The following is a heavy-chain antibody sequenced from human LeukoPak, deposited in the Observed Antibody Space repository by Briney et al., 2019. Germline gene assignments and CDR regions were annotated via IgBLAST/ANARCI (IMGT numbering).Heavy chain of an antibody. CDR1: GFTFDDYT. V-gene: IGHV3-64D*06. CDR2: VSKSGTTT. J-gene: IGHJ4*02. D-gene: IGHD6-6*01. Sequence: GGSLRLSCAASGFTFDDYTMHWVRQAPGKGLEYVSAVSKSGTTTYYADSVKGRFTISRDNSKNTVYLQMTSLRLEDTAVYFCLKKSTSSDDYWGRGSLVTVSS. CDR3: LKKSTSSDDY.